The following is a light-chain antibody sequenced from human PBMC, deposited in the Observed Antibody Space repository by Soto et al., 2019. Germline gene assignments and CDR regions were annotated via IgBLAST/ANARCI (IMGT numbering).Light chain of an antibody. J-gene: IGKJ2*01. CDR2: ATS. Sequence: EIVMTQSPATLSVSPGERATLSCRASQSVSSNLAWYQQRPGQAPRLLIYATSSRATGIPDRFSGSGSGTDFTLTISRLEPEDFAVYYCQQYGSSPPYTFGQGTKVDIK. V-gene: IGKV3-20*01. CDR3: QQYGSSPPYT. CDR1: QSVSSN.